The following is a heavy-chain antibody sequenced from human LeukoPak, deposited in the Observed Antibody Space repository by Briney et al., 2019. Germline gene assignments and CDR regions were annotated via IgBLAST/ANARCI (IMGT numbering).Heavy chain of an antibody. CDR3: ARDRGVGASGAFDI. D-gene: IGHD1-26*01. Sequence: GSLRLSCAASGFTFSSYEMNWVRQAPGKGLEWVSYISSSGSTIYYADPVKGRFTISRDNAKNSLYLQMNSLRAEDTAVYYCARDRGVGASGAFDIWGQGTMVTVSS. CDR1: GFTFSSYE. V-gene: IGHV3-48*03. CDR2: ISSSGSTI. J-gene: IGHJ3*02.